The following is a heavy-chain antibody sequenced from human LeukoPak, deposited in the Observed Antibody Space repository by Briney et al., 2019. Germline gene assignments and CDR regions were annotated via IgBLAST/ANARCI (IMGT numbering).Heavy chain of an antibody. CDR3: ARHARAGSYYYFDY. D-gene: IGHD1-26*01. CDR2: IYYSGST. CDR1: GGSISSSSYY. J-gene: IGHJ4*02. V-gene: IGHV4-39*01. Sequence: PSETLSLTCTVSGGSISSSSYYWGWIRQPPGKGLEWIGSIYYSGSTYYNPSLKSRVTISVDTSKNQFSLKLSSVTAADTAVYYCARHARAGSYYYFDYWGQGTLVTVSS.